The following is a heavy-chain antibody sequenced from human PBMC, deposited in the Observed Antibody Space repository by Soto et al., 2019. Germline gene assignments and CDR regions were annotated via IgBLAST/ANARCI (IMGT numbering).Heavy chain of an antibody. CDR2: INAGNSNT. J-gene: IGHJ4*02. CDR3: ASTARSSVVDY. D-gene: IGHD6-6*01. V-gene: IGHV1-3*01. Sequence: ASVKVSCKASGYTFTSYAMHWVRQAPGQRLEWMGWINAGNSNTKYSQKFQGRVTITRDTSASTAYMELSSLRSEDTAVYYCASTARSSVVDYWGQGTLVTVSS. CDR1: GYTFTSYA.